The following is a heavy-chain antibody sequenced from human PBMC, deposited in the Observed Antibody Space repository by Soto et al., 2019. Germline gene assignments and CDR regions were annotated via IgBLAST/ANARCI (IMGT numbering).Heavy chain of an antibody. CDR2: IFSKDEK. CDR3: ARIVAVTGLYYFDY. D-gene: IGHD6-19*01. Sequence: SGPTLVNPTETLTLTCIVSGFSLSNDRLAVSWIRQPPGKALEWLADIFSKDEKSYSTSLKTRLTISRDTSKSQVVLSVTNVDPDDTATYYCARIVAVTGLYYFDYWGQGIPVTVSS. V-gene: IGHV2-26*01. CDR1: GFSLSNDRLA. J-gene: IGHJ4*02.